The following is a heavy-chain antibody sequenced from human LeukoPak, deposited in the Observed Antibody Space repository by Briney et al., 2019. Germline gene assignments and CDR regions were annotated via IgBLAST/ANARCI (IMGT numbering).Heavy chain of an antibody. CDR3: ARLGTYSSSWYSSYYYYGMDV. Sequence: SETLSLTCTVSGGSISSYYWSWIRQPPGKGLEGFGYIYHSGSTNYNPSLNSRVTISVDTSKNQFSLKLSSVTAADTAVYYCARLGTYSSSWYSSYYYYGMDVWGQGTTVTVSS. D-gene: IGHD6-13*01. CDR2: IYHSGST. V-gene: IGHV4-59*08. J-gene: IGHJ6*02. CDR1: GGSISSYY.